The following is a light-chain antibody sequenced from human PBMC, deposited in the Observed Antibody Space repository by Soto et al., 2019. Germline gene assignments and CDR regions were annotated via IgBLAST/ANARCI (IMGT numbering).Light chain of an antibody. CDR3: QQYNNWPLT. CDR2: GAS. J-gene: IGKJ4*01. CDR1: QSVSSN. V-gene: IGKV3-15*01. Sequence: EIVLTPSPATVSLSPGERVTLSCRASQSVSSNLAWYQQKPGQAPRLLIYGASTRATGIPARFSGSGSGTEFTLTISSLQSEDFAVYYCQQYNNWPLTFGGGTKVDIK.